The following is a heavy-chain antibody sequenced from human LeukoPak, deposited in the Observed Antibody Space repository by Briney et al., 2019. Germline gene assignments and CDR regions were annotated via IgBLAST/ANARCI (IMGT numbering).Heavy chain of an antibody. CDR2: IIPILGIA. CDR1: GGTFSSYA. CDR3: ARVVPWARYFDL. J-gene: IGHJ2*01. V-gene: IGHV1-69*04. Sequence: SVKVSCKASGGTFSSYAISWVRQAPGQGLEWMGRIIPILGIANYAQKFQGRVTITADKSTSTAYMELRSLRSDDTAVYYCARVVPWARYFDLWGRGTLVTVSS.